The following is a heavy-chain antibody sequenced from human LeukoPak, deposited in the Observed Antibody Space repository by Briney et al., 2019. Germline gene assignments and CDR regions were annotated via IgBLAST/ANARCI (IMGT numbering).Heavy chain of an antibody. J-gene: IGHJ4*02. D-gene: IGHD4-23*01. CDR3: ARFLFDGNSRCFDY. Sequence: GESLKISCKGSGYTFTNYWITWVRQMPGKGLEWMGNIDPSDSYTNYSPSFQGHVTISADKSVSTAYLQWSSLKASDTAMYYCARFLFDGNSRCFDYWGQGTLVTVSS. V-gene: IGHV5-10-1*01. CDR1: GYTFTNYW. CDR2: IDPSDSYT.